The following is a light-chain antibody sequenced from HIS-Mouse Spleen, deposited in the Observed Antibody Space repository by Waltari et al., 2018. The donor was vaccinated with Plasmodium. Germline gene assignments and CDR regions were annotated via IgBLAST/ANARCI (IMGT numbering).Light chain of an antibody. V-gene: IGKV3-15*01. Sequence: EIVMTQSPATLSVSPGDRATLSCRASQSVSSNLAWYQQNPGQAPRLLIYGASTRATGIPARLSGSGSGTEFTLTISSLQSEDCAVYYCQQYNNWSFTFGPGTKVDIK. CDR1: QSVSSN. J-gene: IGKJ3*01. CDR3: QQYNNWSFT. CDR2: GAS.